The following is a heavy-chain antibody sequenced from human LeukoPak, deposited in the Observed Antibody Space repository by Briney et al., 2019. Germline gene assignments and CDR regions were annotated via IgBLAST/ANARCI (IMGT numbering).Heavy chain of an antibody. CDR1: ERMVRNSY. CDR2: IYSGGST. V-gene: IGHV3-53*01. CDR3: VRDLRDRRGYSNYYMDV. D-gene: IGHD3-10*01. Sequence: GGSLRLSCAGPERMVRNSYMSWVRQSPGRGLEWVSVIYSGGSTNYADSVKGRFTTSRDTSKNTLYLQMNDVRAEDTGIYYCVRDLRDRRGYSNYYMDVWGKGTTVTVSS. J-gene: IGHJ6*03.